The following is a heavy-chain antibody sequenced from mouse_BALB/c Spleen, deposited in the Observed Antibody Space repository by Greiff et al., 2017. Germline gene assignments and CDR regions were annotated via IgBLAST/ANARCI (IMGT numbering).Heavy chain of an antibody. V-gene: IGHV5-12-2*01. J-gene: IGHJ4*01. CDR2: ISNGGSST. CDR3: ARHRDYGVGAMDY. D-gene: IGHD2-4*01. Sequence: EVHLVESGGGLVQPGGSLKLSCAASGFTFSSYTMSWVRQTPEKRLEWVAYISNGGSSTYYPDTVKGRFTISRDNAKNTLYLQMSSLKSEDTAMYYCARHRDYGVGAMDYWGQGTSVTVSS. CDR1: GFTFSSYT.